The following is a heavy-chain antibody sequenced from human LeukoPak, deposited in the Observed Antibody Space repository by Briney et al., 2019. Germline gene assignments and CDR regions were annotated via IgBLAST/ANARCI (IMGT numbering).Heavy chain of an antibody. J-gene: IGHJ4*02. CDR2: SIHSGTT. D-gene: IGHD2-15*01. CDR3: ARGLREVRYCSGGSCYSLYYFDY. CDR1: GGSFNGYY. Sequence: SETLSLTCAVYGGSFNGYYWSWIRQLPGKGLEWIGESIHSGTTNYNPSLKSRVTISVDTSKNQFSLKLTSVTAADTAVYYCARGLREVRYCSGGSCYSLYYFDYWGQRTLVTVSS. V-gene: IGHV4-34*01.